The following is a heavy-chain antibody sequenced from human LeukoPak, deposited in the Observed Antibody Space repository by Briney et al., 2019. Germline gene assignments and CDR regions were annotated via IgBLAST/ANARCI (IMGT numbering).Heavy chain of an antibody. J-gene: IGHJ3*02. CDR2: ISSSSSYI. CDR3: ARDLPGSGAFDI. CDR1: GFTFSSYS. V-gene: IGHV3-21*01. Sequence: PGGSLRLSCAASGFTFSSYSMNWVRQAPGKGLEWVSSISSSSSYIYYADSVKSRFTISRDNAKNSLYLQMNSLRAEDTAVYYCARDLPGSGAFDIWGQGTMVTVSS. D-gene: IGHD3-10*01.